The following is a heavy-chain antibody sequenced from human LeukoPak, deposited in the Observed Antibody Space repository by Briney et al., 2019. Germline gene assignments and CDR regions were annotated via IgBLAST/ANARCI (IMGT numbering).Heavy chain of an antibody. CDR2: IRYDGSNK. V-gene: IGHV3-30*02. CDR1: GFTFSSYG. Sequence: GGSLRLSCAASGFTFSSYGMHWVRQAPDKGLEWVAFIRYDGSNKYYANSVKGRFTISRDNSKNTLYLQMNSLRAEDTAVYYCAKDRTSIAVAGTSSDYWGQGTLVTVSS. J-gene: IGHJ4*02. D-gene: IGHD6-19*01. CDR3: AKDRTSIAVAGTSSDY.